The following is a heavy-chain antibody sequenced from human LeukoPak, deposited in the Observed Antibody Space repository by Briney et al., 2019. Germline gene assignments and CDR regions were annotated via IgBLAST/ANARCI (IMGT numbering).Heavy chain of an antibody. J-gene: IGHJ4*02. Sequence: GGSLRLSCAASGFTFSSYEMNWVRQAPGKGLEWVSYISSSGSTIYYADSVKGRFTISRDNAKNSLYLQMNSLRAEDTAVYYCARPCYYDSSGSTQDFDYWGQGTLVTVSS. V-gene: IGHV3-48*03. CDR1: GFTFSSYE. CDR3: ARPCYYDSSGSTQDFDY. D-gene: IGHD3-22*01. CDR2: ISSSGSTI.